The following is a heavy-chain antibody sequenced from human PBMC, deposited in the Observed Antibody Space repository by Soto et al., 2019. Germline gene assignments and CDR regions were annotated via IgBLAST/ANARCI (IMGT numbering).Heavy chain of an antibody. J-gene: IGHJ5*02. CDR3: ARDLNQREPPSGWFDP. CDR2: INPNSGGT. V-gene: IGHV1-2*02. Sequence: GASVKVSCKASGYTFTGYYMHWVRQAPGQGLEWMGWINPNSGGTNYAQKFQGRVTMTRDTSISTAYMELSRLRSDDTAVYYCARDLNQREPPSGWFDPWGQGTLVTVSS. CDR1: GYTFTGYY. D-gene: IGHD1-1*01.